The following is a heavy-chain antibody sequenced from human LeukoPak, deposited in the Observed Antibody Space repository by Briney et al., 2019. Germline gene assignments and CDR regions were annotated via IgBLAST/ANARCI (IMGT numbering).Heavy chain of an antibody. CDR2: ISGTGGLT. CDR1: GFTFSDYG. Sequence: GGSLRLSCAASGFTFSDYGMSWVRQAPGKGLEWVSGISGTGGLTYYADSVKGRFTISRDNAKNSLYLQLNSLRAEDTAVYYCARAPVAWGQGTLVTVSS. CDR3: ARAPVA. D-gene: IGHD4-23*01. V-gene: IGHV3-21*01. J-gene: IGHJ4*02.